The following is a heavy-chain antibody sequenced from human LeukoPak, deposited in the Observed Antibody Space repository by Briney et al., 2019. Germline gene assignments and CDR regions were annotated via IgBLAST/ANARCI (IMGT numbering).Heavy chain of an antibody. Sequence: PSETLSLTCTVSGGSISSSSYYWGWIRQPPRKGLEWIGSIYYSGSTYYNPSLKSRVTISVDTSKNQFSLKLSSVTAADTAVYYCARPSGSYSRENFDYWGQGTLVTVSS. V-gene: IGHV4-39*01. D-gene: IGHD1-26*01. CDR3: ARPSGSYSRENFDY. CDR2: IYYSGST. J-gene: IGHJ4*02. CDR1: GGSISSSSYY.